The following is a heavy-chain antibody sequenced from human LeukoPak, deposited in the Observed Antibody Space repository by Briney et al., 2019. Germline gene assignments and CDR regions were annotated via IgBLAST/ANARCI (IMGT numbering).Heavy chain of an antibody. Sequence: PGGSLRLSCAASGFTFSRNWMSWVRQAPGKGLEWLANIKEDGSATYYVDSVKGRFTTSRDNGKNSLYLQMNSLRAGDTAVYYCARDAKYYFDSSGYHWGQGTQVTVSS. D-gene: IGHD3-22*01. CDR2: IKEDGSAT. J-gene: IGHJ4*02. V-gene: IGHV3-7*01. CDR3: ARDAKYYFDSSGYH. CDR1: GFTFSRNW.